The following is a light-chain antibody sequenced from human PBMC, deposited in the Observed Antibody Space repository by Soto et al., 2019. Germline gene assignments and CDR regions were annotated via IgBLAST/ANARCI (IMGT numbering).Light chain of an antibody. CDR3: QQFSSYPPS. CDR1: QTVRNNY. J-gene: IGKJ5*01. V-gene: IGKV3-20*01. CDR2: DAS. Sequence: EFVLTQSPGTLSLSPGERATLSCRASQTVRNNYLAWYQQKPGQAPRLLIYDASSRATGIPDRFSGGGSGTDFTLTISRLEPEDFAVYYCQQFSSYPPSFGQGTRLEIK.